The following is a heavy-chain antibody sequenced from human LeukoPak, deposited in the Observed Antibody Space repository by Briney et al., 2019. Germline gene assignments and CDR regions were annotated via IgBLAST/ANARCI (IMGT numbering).Heavy chain of an antibody. Sequence: GGSLRLTCAATGFTFSNEWMRWVRQAPGKGLEWVGLIKSKSDGGSTDYAAPVKGRFTISRDDSKNTLYLQMNSLKTEDRGVYYCATRYYGAGFDPWGQGTLVTVSS. J-gene: IGHJ5*02. CDR2: IKSKSDGGST. V-gene: IGHV3-15*01. CDR1: GFTFSNEW. CDR3: ATRYYGAGFDP. D-gene: IGHD3-10*01.